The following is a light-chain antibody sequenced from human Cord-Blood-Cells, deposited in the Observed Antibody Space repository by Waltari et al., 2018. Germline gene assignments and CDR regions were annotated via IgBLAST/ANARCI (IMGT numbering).Light chain of an antibody. CDR3: QAWDSSTAV. J-gene: IGLJ3*02. CDR1: KLGDKY. V-gene: IGLV3-1*01. Sequence: SYELTQPPSVSVSPGQTASITCSGDKLGDKYAWWYQQKPGQSPVLVIYQDSKRPSGTPERFSGSNSGNTATLTISGTQAMDEADYYCQAWDSSTAVFGGGTKLTVL. CDR2: QDS.